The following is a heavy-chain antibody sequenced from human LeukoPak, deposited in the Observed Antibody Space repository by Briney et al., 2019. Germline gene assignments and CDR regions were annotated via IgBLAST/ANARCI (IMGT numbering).Heavy chain of an antibody. D-gene: IGHD2-15*01. J-gene: IGHJ4*02. CDR1: GGTFSSYA. Sequence: SVKVSCKASGGTFSSYAISWVRQAPGQGLEWMGGIIPIFGTANYAQKFQGRVTITADESTRTAYMDLSSLRSEDTAVYYGARLGGPANDYWGQGTLVTVSS. V-gene: IGHV1-69*13. CDR3: ARLGGPANDY. CDR2: IIPIFGTA.